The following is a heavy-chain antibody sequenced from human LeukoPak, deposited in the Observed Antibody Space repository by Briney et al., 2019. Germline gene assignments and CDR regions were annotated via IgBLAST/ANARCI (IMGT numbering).Heavy chain of an antibody. J-gene: IGHJ3*02. CDR2: IYYSGST. D-gene: IGHD6-13*01. V-gene: IGHV4-39*07. Sequence: SETLSLTCTVSGGSISSSSYYWGWIRQPPGKGLEWIGSIYYSGSTYYNPSLKSRVTISVDTSKNQFSLKLSSVTAADTAVYYCARGAATQVRDAFDIWGQGTMVTVSS. CDR3: ARGAATQVRDAFDI. CDR1: GGSISSSSYY.